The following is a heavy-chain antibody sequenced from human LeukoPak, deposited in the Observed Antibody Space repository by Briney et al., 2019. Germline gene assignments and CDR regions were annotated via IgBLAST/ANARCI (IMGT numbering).Heavy chain of an antibody. CDR2: ISSSSSYI. J-gene: IGHJ6*02. CDR1: GFTFSSYS. V-gene: IGHV3-21*01. CDR3: ARQRPPWNSYYYYGMDV. D-gene: IGHD1-7*01. Sequence: GGSLRLSCAASGFTFSSYSMNWVRQAPGKGLEWVSSISSSSSYIYYADSVKGRFTISRDNAKNSLYLQMNSLRAEDTAVYYCARQRPPWNSYYYYGMDVWGQGTTVTVSS.